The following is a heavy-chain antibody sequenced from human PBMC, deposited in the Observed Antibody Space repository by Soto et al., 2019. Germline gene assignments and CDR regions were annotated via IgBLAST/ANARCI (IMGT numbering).Heavy chain of an antibody. J-gene: IGHJ4*02. D-gene: IGHD6-19*01. CDR1: GGSISNSY. CDR2: IYYTGST. V-gene: IGHV4-59*01. CDR3: ARGRHWLDY. Sequence: QVQLQESGPGLVKPSETLSLTSPVSGGSISNSYWSWIRQPPGKGLEWIGYIYYTGSTNYNPSLKSRVTISVDTSENQFSLRLSSVTAADTAIYYCARGRHWLDYWGQGTLVTVSS.